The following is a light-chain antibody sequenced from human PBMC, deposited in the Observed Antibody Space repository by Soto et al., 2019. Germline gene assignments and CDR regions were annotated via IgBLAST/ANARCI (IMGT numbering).Light chain of an antibody. V-gene: IGKV1-5*03. CDR2: KAS. J-gene: IGKJ1*01. Sequence: DIQMTQSPSTLSGSVGDRGTITCRASQTISSWLAWYQQKPGKAPKLLIYKASTLKSGVPSRFSGSGSGTEFTLAISSLQPDDFATYYCQHYNSYSEAFGQGTKGDNK. CDR3: QHYNSYSEA. CDR1: QTISSW.